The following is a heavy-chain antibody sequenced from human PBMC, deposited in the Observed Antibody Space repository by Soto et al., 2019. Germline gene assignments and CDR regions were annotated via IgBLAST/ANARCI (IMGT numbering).Heavy chain of an antibody. D-gene: IGHD4-17*01. CDR3: ARELMTTVPYFDY. Sequence: EVQLVESGGGLVQPGGSLRLSCAASGFTFSDHYMDWVRQAPGKGLEWVGRTRNKANSYTTEYAASVKGRFTISRDDSKNSLYLQLNSLKTEDTAVYYCARELMTTVPYFDYWGQGTLVPVSS. CDR2: TRNKANSYTT. J-gene: IGHJ4*02. V-gene: IGHV3-72*01. CDR1: GFTFSDHY.